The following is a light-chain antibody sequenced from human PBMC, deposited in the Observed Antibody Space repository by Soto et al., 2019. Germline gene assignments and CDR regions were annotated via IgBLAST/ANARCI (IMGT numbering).Light chain of an antibody. CDR2: GAS. CDR1: QNLTSTS. J-gene: IGKJ1*01. Sequence: EIVLTQSPGTLSLSPGERAILSCRASQNLTSTSLAWYQQKPGQPPRVLIYGASSGATGIPDRFSGSGSGTDFTLTISRLAPEDFAVYYCHQYGSSPGTFGQGTKVEIK. V-gene: IGKV3-20*01. CDR3: HQYGSSPGT.